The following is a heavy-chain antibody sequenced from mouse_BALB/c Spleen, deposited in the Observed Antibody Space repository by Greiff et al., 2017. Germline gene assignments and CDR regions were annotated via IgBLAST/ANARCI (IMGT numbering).Heavy chain of an antibody. Sequence: EVMLVESGGGLVKPGGSLKLSCAASGFTFSDYYMYWVRQTPEKRLEWVATISDGGSYTYYPDSVKGRFTISRDNAKNNLYLQMSSLKSEDTAMYYCASGGYFDYWGQGTTLTVSS. CDR2: ISDGGSYT. V-gene: IGHV5-4*02. J-gene: IGHJ2*01. CDR1: GFTFSDYY. CDR3: ASGGYFDY.